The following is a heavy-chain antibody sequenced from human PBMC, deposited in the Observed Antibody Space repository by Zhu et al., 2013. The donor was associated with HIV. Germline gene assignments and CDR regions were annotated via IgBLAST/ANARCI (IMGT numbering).Heavy chain of an antibody. CDR3: ARDLGRDDFEANWFDP. D-gene: IGHD3-3*01. CDR1: GYPFTNYG. Sequence: QVQLVQSGAEVKKPGASVKVSCKASGYPFTNYGITWVRQAPGQGLEWMGWISTYKTDTQYAQNFQGRVTMTTDRSTTTSYMELKRLRFEDTAIYYCARDLGRDDFEANWFDPWGQGTLVTVS. V-gene: IGHV1-18*01. J-gene: IGHJ5*02. CDR2: ISTYKTDT.